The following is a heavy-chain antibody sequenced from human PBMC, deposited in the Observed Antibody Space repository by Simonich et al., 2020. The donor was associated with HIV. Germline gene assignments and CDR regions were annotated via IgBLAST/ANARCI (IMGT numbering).Heavy chain of an antibody. CDR3: ARGFYQRLYYFDY. V-gene: IGHV4-34*01. CDR1: GGSFSGYY. D-gene: IGHD2-2*01. Sequence: QVQLQQWGAGLLKPSETLSLTCAVYGGSFSGYYWSWNRQPPGKGLEWIGEINHSGSTNYNPSLKSRVTISVDTSKNQFSLKLSSVTAADTAVYYCARGFYQRLYYFDYWGQGTLVTVSS. CDR2: INHSGST. J-gene: IGHJ4*02.